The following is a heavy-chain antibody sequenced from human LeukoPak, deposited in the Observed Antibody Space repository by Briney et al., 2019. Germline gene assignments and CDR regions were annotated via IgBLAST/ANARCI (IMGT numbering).Heavy chain of an antibody. J-gene: IGHJ5*02. CDR2: FYYSGST. V-gene: IGHV4-59*01. CDR1: GGSISSYY. CDR3: ARDRSYIWFDP. Sequence: SGTLSLTCTASGGSISSYYWSWIRQPPGKGLEWIGYFYYSGSTNYNPSLKSRVTISVDTSKNQFSLKLSSVTAADTAVYYCARDRSYIWFDPWGQGTLVTVSS. D-gene: IGHD1-26*01.